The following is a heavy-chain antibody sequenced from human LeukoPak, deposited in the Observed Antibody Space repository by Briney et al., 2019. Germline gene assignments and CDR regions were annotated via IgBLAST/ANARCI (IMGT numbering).Heavy chain of an antibody. CDR1: GGSISSYY. Sequence: SETLSLTCTVSGGSISSYYWSWIRQPPGKGLEWIGEINHSGSTNYNPSLKSRVTISVDTSKNQFSLKLSSVTAAATAVSYGARGLKRITIFGVVIIRDYAFDVGGQGTMVTVS. V-gene: IGHV4-34*01. D-gene: IGHD3-3*01. J-gene: IGHJ3*01. CDR3: ARGLKRITIFGVVIIRDYAFDV. CDR2: INHSGST.